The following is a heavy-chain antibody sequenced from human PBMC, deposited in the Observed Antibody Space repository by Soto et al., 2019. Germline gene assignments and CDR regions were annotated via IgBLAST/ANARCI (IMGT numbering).Heavy chain of an antibody. CDR1: GGSISSGDYY. CDR2: IYYSGST. Sequence: SETLSLTCTVSGGSISSGDYYWSWIRQPPGKGLEWIGNIYYSGSTYYNPSLKIRVTISVDTSKIQFSLKLSSVTAADTAVYYCARGITRVRGVPALGLFDYWGQGTLVTVSS. J-gene: IGHJ4*02. CDR3: ARGITRVRGVPALGLFDY. V-gene: IGHV4-30-4*01. D-gene: IGHD3-10*01.